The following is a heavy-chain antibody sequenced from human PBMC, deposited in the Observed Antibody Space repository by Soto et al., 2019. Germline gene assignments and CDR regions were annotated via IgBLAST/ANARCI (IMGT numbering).Heavy chain of an antibody. CDR1: GYSFTSYW. CDR2: IYPGDSNT. D-gene: IGHD3-3*01. V-gene: IGHV5-51*01. CDR3: ARHAYDFWSGHPNPRYYYGMDV. J-gene: IGHJ6*02. Sequence: RESLKISCKGSGYSFTSYWIGWVRQMPGKGLEWMGIIYPGDSNTRYSPSLQGKVTISVDKSISTSYLQWSSLKATDTAMYYCARHAYDFWSGHPNPRYYYGMDVWGQGTTVTVSS.